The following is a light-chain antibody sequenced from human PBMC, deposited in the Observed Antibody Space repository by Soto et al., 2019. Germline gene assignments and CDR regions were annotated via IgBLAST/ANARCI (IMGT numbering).Light chain of an antibody. CDR2: DAS. J-gene: IGKJ5*01. Sequence: EFVLTQSPATLSLSPGGRATLSCRASQSVSSYLAWYQQKPGQAPRLLIYDASNRATGIPARVSGTGSGTDVTLTINNLEPEDFAVYYCQVRTNWSIAFCRGTRLEI. CDR1: QSVSSY. V-gene: IGKV3-11*01. CDR3: QVRTNWSIA.